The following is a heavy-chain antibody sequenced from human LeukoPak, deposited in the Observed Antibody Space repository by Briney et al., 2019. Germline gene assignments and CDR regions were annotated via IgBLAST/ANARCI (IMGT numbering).Heavy chain of an antibody. CDR2: IYYSGNT. CDR3: ARRGENWGIAFDI. V-gene: IGHV4-39*01. Sequence: KTGGSLRLSCATSGFAFSSYTMGWIRQPPGKGLEWIASIYYSGNTYYNPSLKSRVAISIDTSKNQFSLKLSSVTAADTAVYYCARRGENWGIAFDIWGQGTMVTVSS. J-gene: IGHJ3*02. CDR1: GFAFSSYT. D-gene: IGHD3-16*01.